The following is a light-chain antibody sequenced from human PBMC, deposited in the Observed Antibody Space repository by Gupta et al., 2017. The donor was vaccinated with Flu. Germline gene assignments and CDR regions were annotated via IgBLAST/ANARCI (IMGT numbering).Light chain of an antibody. CDR2: WAS. J-gene: IGKJ2*03. V-gene: IGKV4-1*01. CDR1: QSILYSSNNKNY. CDR3: QQYYGTPYS. Sequence: DIVMTQSPDSLAGSLGERATINCKSSQSILYSSNNKNYIAWYQQKPGQPPNLLIYWASTRESGVPDRFSGSGSGTDFTLTISSLQAEDVAIYYCQQYYGTPYSFGQGTKLEIK.